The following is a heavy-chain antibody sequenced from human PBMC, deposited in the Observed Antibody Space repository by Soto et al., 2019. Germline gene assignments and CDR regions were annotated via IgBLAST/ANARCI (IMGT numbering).Heavy chain of an antibody. V-gene: IGHV4-4*02. D-gene: IGHD6-13*01. CDR3: ARYWIAAADPSWFDP. CDR2: IYHSGST. CDR1: GGSISSSNW. J-gene: IGHJ5*02. Sequence: PSETLSLTCAVSGGSISSSNWWSWVRQPPGKGLEWIGEIYHSGSTNYNPSLKSRVTISVDKSKNQFSLKLSSVTAADTAVYYCARYWIAAADPSWFDPWGQGTLVTVSS.